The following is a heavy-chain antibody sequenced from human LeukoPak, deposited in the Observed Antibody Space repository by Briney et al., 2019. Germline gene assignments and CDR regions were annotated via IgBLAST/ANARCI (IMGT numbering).Heavy chain of an antibody. D-gene: IGHD3-22*01. CDR3: AKRGVVIRVILVGFHKEAYYFDS. CDR1: GITLSNYG. CDR2: ISDSGGRT. J-gene: IGHJ4*02. Sequence: PGGSLRLSCAVSGITLSNYGMSWVRQAPGKGLEWGAGISDSGGRTNYGDSVKGRFTIPRDNPKNTLYLQMNSLRAEDTAVYFCAKRGVVIRVILVGFHKEAYYFDSWGQGALVTVSS. V-gene: IGHV3-23*01.